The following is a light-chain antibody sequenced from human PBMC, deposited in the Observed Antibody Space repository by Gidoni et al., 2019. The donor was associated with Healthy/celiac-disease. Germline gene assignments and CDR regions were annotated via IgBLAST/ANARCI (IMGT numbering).Light chain of an antibody. Sequence: DIQMTQSPSSLSASVVDRVTITCRASQSISSYLNWYQQKPGKAPKLLIYAASSLQSGVPSRFSGSGSGTDFTLTISSLQPEDFATYYCQQGYSPDGTFGQGTKLEIK. V-gene: IGKV1-39*01. CDR3: QQGYSPDGT. J-gene: IGKJ2*01. CDR1: QSISSY. CDR2: AAS.